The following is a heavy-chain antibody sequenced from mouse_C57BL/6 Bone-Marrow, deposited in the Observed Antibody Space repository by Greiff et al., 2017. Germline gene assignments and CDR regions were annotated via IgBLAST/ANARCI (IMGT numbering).Heavy chain of an antibody. V-gene: IGHV5-6*02. D-gene: IGHD5-1-1*01. CDR1: GFTFSSYG. CDR3: ARHTYGCAY. CDR2: ISSGGSYT. J-gene: IGHJ3*01. Sequence: EVMLVESGGDLVKPGGSLKLSCAASGFTFSSYGMSWVRQTPDKRLEWVATISSGGSYTYYPDSVKGRFTISRDNAKNTLYLQMSSLKSEDTAMYYGARHTYGCAYWGQGTLVTVSA.